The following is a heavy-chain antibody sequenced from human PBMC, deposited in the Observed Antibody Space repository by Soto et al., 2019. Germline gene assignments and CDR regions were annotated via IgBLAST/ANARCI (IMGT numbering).Heavy chain of an antibody. J-gene: IGHJ4*02. D-gene: IGHD2-15*01. Sequence: QITLKESGPTLVKPTQTLTLTCTVSGFSLTTSGVGVGWIRQPPGKAPEWLALIYWDGIERYRPSLRSRPTITMDTSKTQFVLTMTTMDPVDTATYYCAHSPCSGSTCYIFDHWGQGPPVIVSS. CDR1: GFSLTTSGVG. CDR3: AHSPCSGSTCYIFDH. CDR2: IYWDGIE. V-gene: IGHV2-5*02.